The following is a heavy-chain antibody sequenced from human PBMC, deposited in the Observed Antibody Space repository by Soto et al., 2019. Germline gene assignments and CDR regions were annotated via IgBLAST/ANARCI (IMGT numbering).Heavy chain of an antibody. Sequence: SETLSLICTVSGGSVSGYFWTWFRQPPGKGLEWIGYISYSGSTNYNSSLKSRVTMSMDTSRNQFSLRLTSVSAADTAVYYCARDGATTGSVYLDYWGQGTLVTVSS. D-gene: IGHD1-1*01. V-gene: IGHV4-59*02. J-gene: IGHJ4*02. CDR3: ARDGATTGSVYLDY. CDR2: ISYSGST. CDR1: GGSVSGYF.